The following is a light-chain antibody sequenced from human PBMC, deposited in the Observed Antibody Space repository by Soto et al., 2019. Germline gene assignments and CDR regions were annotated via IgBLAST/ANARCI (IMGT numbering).Light chain of an antibody. CDR1: QSISSW. J-gene: IGKJ1*01. CDR2: KAS. V-gene: IGKV1-5*03. Sequence: DIQMTQSPSTLSASVGDRVTITCRASQSISSWLAWYQQKPGKAPKLLIYKASSLESGVPSRFSGSGSGTEFTLTISSLQADDFETYYCQQYNSYWTFDQGTKVEIK. CDR3: QQYNSYWT.